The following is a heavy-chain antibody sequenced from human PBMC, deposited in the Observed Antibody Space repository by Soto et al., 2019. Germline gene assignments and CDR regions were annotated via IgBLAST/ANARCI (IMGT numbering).Heavy chain of an antibody. Sequence: QVQLQESGPGLVKPSETLSLTCTVSGGSISSYYWSWIRQPPGKGLEWIGYIYYSGSTNYNPSLRSRVTISVDTSKNQFSLKLSSVTAADTAVYYCARPVTTVTTDDAFDIWGQGTMVTVSS. CDR1: GGSISSYY. J-gene: IGHJ3*02. V-gene: IGHV4-59*08. CDR3: ARPVTTVTTDDAFDI. CDR2: IYYSGST. D-gene: IGHD4-17*01.